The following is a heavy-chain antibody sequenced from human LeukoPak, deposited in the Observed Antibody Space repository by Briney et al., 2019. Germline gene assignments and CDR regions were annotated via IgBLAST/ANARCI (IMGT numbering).Heavy chain of an antibody. CDR2: ISTDAGET. Sequence: GGSLRLSCAASGFTFSNSGMSWVRQAPGKGLEWVSAISTDAGETHYADSVKGRFTISRDDAKNLLYLDMNSLRAEDTAVYYCARGHTAVTRHFDFWGQGTLVTVSS. D-gene: IGHD4-17*01. CDR3: ARGHTAVTRHFDF. CDR1: GFTFSNSG. J-gene: IGHJ4*02. V-gene: IGHV3-21*01.